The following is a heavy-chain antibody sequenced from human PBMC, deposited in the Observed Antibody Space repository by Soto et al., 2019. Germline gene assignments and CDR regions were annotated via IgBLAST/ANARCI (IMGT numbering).Heavy chain of an antibody. CDR3: ARGPRNWGVDY. CDR1: GYTFTSYD. V-gene: IGHV1-8*01. CDR2: MNPNSGNT. J-gene: IGHJ4*02. D-gene: IGHD7-27*01. Sequence: QEQLVQSGAEVKKPGASVKVSCKAAGYTFTSYDINWVRQATGQDFEWMGWMNPNSGNTAYAQKFQGRVTMTRDTSKSTAFMELSSLTSEDTAVYYCARGPRNWGVDYWGQGTLVTVSS.